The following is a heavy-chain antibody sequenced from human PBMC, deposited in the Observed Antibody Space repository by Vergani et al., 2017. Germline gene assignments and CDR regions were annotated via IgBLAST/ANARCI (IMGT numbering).Heavy chain of an antibody. CDR3: ARHDSGHYDSSYYGLDV. CDR2: INYVGRT. J-gene: IGHJ6*02. CDR1: GGSINPSSSF. D-gene: IGHD3-16*01. V-gene: IGHV4-39*01. Sequence: LQEPGPGLVRPSETLSLKCSVSGGSINPSSSFWGWIRQSPGKGLEWIGSINYVGRTYYIPSLQSRVSISVDTSKNQFSLKLSSVTAADSAVYYCARHDSGHYDSSYYGLDVWGQGTTVTVSS.